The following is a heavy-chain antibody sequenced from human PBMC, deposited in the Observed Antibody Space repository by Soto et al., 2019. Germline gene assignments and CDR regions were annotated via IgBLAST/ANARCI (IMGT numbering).Heavy chain of an antibody. CDR3: AKDLRGYSYGPDY. CDR1: GVTFSSYG. CDR2: ISYDGSNK. J-gene: IGHJ4*02. Sequence: PGGSLRLSCAASGVTFSSYGMHWVRQAPGKGLEWVAVISYDGSNKYYADSVKGRFTISRDNSKNTLYLQMNSLRAEDTAVYYCAKDLRGYSYGPDYWGQGT. V-gene: IGHV3-30*18. D-gene: IGHD5-18*01.